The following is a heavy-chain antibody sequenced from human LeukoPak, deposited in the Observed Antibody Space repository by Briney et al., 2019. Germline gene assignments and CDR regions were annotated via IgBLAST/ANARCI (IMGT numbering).Heavy chain of an antibody. CDR3: GRAEIYSYVPFDY. CDR1: GFTFSSYW. CDR2: IKQDGSEK. Sequence: GGSLRLSCAASGFTFSSYWMSWVRQAPGKGLEWVANIKQDGSEKYYVDSVKGRFTISRDNAKNSLYLQMNSLRAEDTAVYYCGRAEIYSYVPFDYLGQGTLVTVSS. J-gene: IGHJ4*02. D-gene: IGHD5-18*01. V-gene: IGHV3-7*01.